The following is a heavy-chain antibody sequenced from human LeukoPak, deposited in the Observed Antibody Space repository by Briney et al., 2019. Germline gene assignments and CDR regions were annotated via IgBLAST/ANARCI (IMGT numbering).Heavy chain of an antibody. Sequence: GGSLRLSCAASGLTFSSYGMHWVRQAPGKGLEWVAVISYDGSNKYYADSVKGRFTISRGNSKNTLYLQMNSLRAEDTAVYYCAKDHSEGYSGYDYSTYYFDYWGQGTLVTVSS. J-gene: IGHJ4*02. CDR1: GLTFSSYG. V-gene: IGHV3-30*18. CDR3: AKDHSEGYSGYDYSTYYFDY. CDR2: ISYDGSNK. D-gene: IGHD5-12*01.